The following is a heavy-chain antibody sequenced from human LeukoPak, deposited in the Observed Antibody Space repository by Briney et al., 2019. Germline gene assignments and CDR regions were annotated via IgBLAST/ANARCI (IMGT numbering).Heavy chain of an antibody. D-gene: IGHD3-10*01. CDR3: ARDRYGSGSYKDY. J-gene: IGHJ4*02. Sequence: SDTLSLTCAVSGGSISSSNWWSWVRQPPGKGLERIGEIYHSGSTNYNPSLKSRVTISVDKSKNQFSLKLSSVTAADTAVYYCARDRYGSGSYKDYWGQGTLVTVSS. V-gene: IGHV4-4*02. CDR2: IYHSGST. CDR1: GGSISSSNW.